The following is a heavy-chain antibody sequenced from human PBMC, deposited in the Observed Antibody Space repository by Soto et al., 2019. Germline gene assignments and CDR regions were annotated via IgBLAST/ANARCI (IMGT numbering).Heavy chain of an antibody. V-gene: IGHV1-69*13. Sequence: GASGKVSCKASGGTFSSYAISWVRQAPGQGLEWMGGIIPIFGTANYAQKFQGRVTITADESTSTAYMELSSLRSEDTAVYYCARVSASYYDSSGYYFRYWGQGTLVTVSS. CDR3: ARVSASYYDSSGYYFRY. D-gene: IGHD3-22*01. CDR1: GGTFSSYA. J-gene: IGHJ4*02. CDR2: IIPIFGTA.